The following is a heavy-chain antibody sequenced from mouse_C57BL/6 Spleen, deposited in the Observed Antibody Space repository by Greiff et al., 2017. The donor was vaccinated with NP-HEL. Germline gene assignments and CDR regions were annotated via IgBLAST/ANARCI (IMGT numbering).Heavy chain of an antibody. Sequence: QVQLKEPGAELVKPGASVKLSCKASGYTFTSYWMHWVKQRPGRGLEWIGRIDPNSGGTKYNEKFKSKATLTVDKPSSTAYMQLSSLTSEDSAVYYCARWPGYYIDAMDYWGQGTSVTVSS. J-gene: IGHJ4*01. CDR3: ARWPGYYIDAMDY. CDR2: IDPNSGGT. CDR1: GYTFTSYW. D-gene: IGHD2-12*01. V-gene: IGHV1-72*01.